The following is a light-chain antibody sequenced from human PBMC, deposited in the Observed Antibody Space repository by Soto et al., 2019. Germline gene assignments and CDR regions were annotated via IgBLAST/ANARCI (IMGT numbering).Light chain of an antibody. CDR1: SSVVGGYNY. V-gene: IGLV2-14*01. J-gene: IGLJ1*01. Sequence: QSVLTQPASVSGSPGQSITISCPGTSSVVGGYNYVSWYQQHPGKAPRLMIYDVSNRPSGVSHRFSGSKSGNTASMTISGLHAEDEADYYCSSYTSSRSLVSGTGTKVTVL. CDR2: DVS. CDR3: SSYTSSRSLV.